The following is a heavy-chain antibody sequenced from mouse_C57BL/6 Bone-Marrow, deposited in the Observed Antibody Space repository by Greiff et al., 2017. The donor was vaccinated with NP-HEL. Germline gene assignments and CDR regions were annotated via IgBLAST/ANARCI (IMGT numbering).Heavy chain of an antibody. J-gene: IGHJ1*03. CDR1: GYTFTSYW. Sequence: QVHVKQSGAELVKPGASVKMSCKASGYTFTSYWITWVKQRPGQGLEWIGDIYPGSGSTNYNEKFKSKATLTVDTSSSTAYMQLSSLTSEDSAVYYCARPQKTSYYYGGYFDVWGTGTTVTVSS. V-gene: IGHV1-55*01. CDR2: IYPGSGST. CDR3: ARPQKTSYYYGGYFDV. D-gene: IGHD1-1*01.